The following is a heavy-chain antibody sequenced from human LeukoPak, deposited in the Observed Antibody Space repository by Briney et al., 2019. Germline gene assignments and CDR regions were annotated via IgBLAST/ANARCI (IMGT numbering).Heavy chain of an antibody. V-gene: IGHV4-39*01. D-gene: IGHD3-16*01. CDR3: ARAYLITNWFDP. J-gene: IGHJ5*02. CDR1: GGSISSSSYY. Sequence: SSETLSLTCTVSGGSISSSSYYWGWIRQPPGKGLEWIGSIYYSGSTYYNPSLKSRVTISVDTSKNQFSLKLSSVTAADTAVYYCARAYLITNWFDPWGQGTLVTVSS. CDR2: IYYSGST.